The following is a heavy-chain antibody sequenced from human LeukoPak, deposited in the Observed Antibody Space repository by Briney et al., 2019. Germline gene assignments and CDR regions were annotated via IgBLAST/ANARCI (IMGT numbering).Heavy chain of an antibody. CDR1: GATVNSNY. J-gene: IGHJ4*02. CDR3: ARTDCSGGSCYSGGFAY. V-gene: IGHV3-23*01. D-gene: IGHD2-15*01. Sequence: GGSLRLSCVVSGATVNSNYMSWVRQAPGKGLEWVSAISGSGGSTYYADSVKGRFTISRDNSKNTLYLQMNSLRAEDTAVYYCARTDCSGGSCYSGGFAYWGQGTLVTVSS. CDR2: ISGSGGST.